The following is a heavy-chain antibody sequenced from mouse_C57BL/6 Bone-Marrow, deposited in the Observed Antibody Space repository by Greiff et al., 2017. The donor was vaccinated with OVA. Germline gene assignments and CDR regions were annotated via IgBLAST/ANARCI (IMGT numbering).Heavy chain of an antibody. CDR2: IHPNSGST. J-gene: IGHJ1*03. D-gene: IGHD2-5*01. CDR1: GHTFTSYW. Sequence: QVQLQQPGAELVKPGASVKLSCKTSGHTFTSYWMHWVKQRPGQGLEWIGMIHPNSGSTNYNEKFKSKATLTVDKSSSTAYMQLSSLTSEDSAVYYCARGGFYYSNYVGWYFDVWGTGTTVTVSS. V-gene: IGHV1-64*01. CDR3: ARGGFYYSNYVGWYFDV.